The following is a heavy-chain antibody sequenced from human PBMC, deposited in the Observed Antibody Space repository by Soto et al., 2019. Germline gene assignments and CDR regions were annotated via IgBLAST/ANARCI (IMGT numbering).Heavy chain of an antibody. CDR2: IDWDDDK. V-gene: IGHV2-70*12. CDR1: GFSLSTSGMR. CDR3: AHRTVVTPIRSPYYYYGMDV. Sequence: SGPTLVNPTQTLTLTCTFSGFSLSTSGMRVTWIRQPPGKALEWLARIDWDDDKFYSTSLKTRLTISKDTSKNQVVLTMTNMDPVDTATYYCAHRTVVTPIRSPYYYYGMDVWGQGTTVTVSS. J-gene: IGHJ6*02. D-gene: IGHD2-21*02.